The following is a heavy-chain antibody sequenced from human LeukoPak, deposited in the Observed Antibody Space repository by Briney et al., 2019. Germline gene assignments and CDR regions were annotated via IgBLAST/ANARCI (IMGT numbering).Heavy chain of an antibody. CDR1: GGSFSGYY. D-gene: IGHD5-18*01. CDR3: ARAPIPNTAMAVYYFDY. Sequence: PSETLSLTYAVYGGSFSGYYWSWIRQPPGKGLEWIGEINHSGSTNYNPSLKSRVTISVDTSKNQFSLKLSSVTAADTAVYYCARAPIPNTAMAVYYFDYWGQGTLVTVSS. J-gene: IGHJ4*02. CDR2: INHSGST. V-gene: IGHV4-34*01.